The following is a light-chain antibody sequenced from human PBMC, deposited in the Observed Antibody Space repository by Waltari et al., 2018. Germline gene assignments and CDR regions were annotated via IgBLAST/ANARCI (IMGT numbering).Light chain of an antibody. CDR2: EVS. CDR1: SSAVGGYNL. J-gene: IGLJ2*01. CDR3: CSYAGSSTYVV. Sequence: QSALTQPASVSGSPGQSITISCTGTSSAVGGYNLFSWYQQHPGKAPKLMIYEVSKRPSGVSNRFSGSKSGNTASLTISGLQAEDEADYYCCSYAGSSTYVVFGGGTKLTVL. V-gene: IGLV2-23*02.